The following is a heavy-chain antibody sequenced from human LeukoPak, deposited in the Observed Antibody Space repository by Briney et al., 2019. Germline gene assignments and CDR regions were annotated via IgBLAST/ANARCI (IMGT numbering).Heavy chain of an antibody. CDR2: IKEDGSEK. D-gene: IGHD3-3*01. CDR1: GFTFSSYW. J-gene: IGHJ5*02. Sequence: PGGSLRLSCAASGFTFSSYWMSWVRQAPGKGLEWVANIKEDGSEKHYADSVKGRFTISRDNSKNTLYLQMNSLRAEDTAVYYCARDDRITIFGVVYNWFDPWGQGTLVTVSS. CDR3: ARDDRITIFGVVYNWFDP. V-gene: IGHV3-7*01.